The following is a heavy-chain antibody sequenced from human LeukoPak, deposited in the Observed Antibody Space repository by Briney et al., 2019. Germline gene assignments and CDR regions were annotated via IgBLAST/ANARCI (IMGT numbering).Heavy chain of an antibody. J-gene: IGHJ2*01. D-gene: IGHD3-9*01. CDR1: GGSISSSSYY. Sequence: PSETLSLTCTVSGGSISSSSYYWGWIRQPAGKALEWIGRIYASGSTNYNPSLKSRVAMSVDTSKNQFSLKLSSVTAADTAVYYCARRYFDYSGNWYFDLWGRGTLVTVSS. CDR3: ARRYFDYSGNWYFDL. V-gene: IGHV4-61*02. CDR2: IYASGST.